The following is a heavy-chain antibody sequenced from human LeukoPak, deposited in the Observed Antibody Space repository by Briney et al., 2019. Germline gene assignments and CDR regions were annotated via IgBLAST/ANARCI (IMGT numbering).Heavy chain of an antibody. Sequence: GGSLRLSCAASGFTFEDYTMHWVRQAPGRGLEWVSGINWDSGSIGYADSVKGRFTISRDNSKNTLYLQMNSLRAEDTAVYYCAKVHRQWLHFDYWGQGTLVTVSS. CDR2: INWDSGSI. D-gene: IGHD6-19*01. CDR1: GFTFEDYT. J-gene: IGHJ4*02. V-gene: IGHV3-9*01. CDR3: AKVHRQWLHFDY.